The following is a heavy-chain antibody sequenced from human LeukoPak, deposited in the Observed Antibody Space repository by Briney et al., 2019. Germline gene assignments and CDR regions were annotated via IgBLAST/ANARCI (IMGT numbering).Heavy chain of an antibody. CDR2: IYYSGST. V-gene: IGHV4-59*12. CDR3: ARESRDGYPFDY. CDR1: GGSISSYY. J-gene: IGHJ4*02. D-gene: IGHD5-24*01. Sequence: PSETLSLTCTVSGGSISSYYWSWIRQPPGKGLEWIGYIYYSGSTNYNPSLKSRVTISVDTSKNQFSLKLSSVTAADTAVYYCARESRDGYPFDYWGQGTLVTVSS.